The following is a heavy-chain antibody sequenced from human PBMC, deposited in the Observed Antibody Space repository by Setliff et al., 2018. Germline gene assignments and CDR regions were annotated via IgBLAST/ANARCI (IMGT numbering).Heavy chain of an antibody. CDR1: GFTFSSYE. V-gene: IGHV3-21*01. J-gene: IGHJ4*02. CDR2: ISSSSSYI. CDR3: ARGSGDD. Sequence: GGSLRLSCAASGFTFSSYEMNWVRQAPGKGLEWVSSISSSSSYIYYADSVKGRFTISRDNAKNSLYLQMNNLRVEDTAVYYCARGSGDDWGQGTLVTVSS.